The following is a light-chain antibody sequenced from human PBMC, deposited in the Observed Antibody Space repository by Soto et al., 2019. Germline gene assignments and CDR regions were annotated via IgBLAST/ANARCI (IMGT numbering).Light chain of an antibody. CDR1: NSNIGSNT. CDR2: NNN. V-gene: IGLV1-44*01. CDR3: AGWDDSLKVV. J-gene: IGLJ2*01. Sequence: QAVVTQPPSASGTPGQRVTISCSGSNSNIGSNTVNWYQQVPGTAPKLLIYNNNQRPSGVPDRVSGSKSGTSASLAISGLQSEDEADYYCAGWDDSLKVVFGGGTKVTVL.